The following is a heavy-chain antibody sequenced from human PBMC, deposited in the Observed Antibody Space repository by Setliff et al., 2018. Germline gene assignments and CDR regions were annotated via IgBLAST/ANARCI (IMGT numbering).Heavy chain of an antibody. CDR3: ADVDRGYDSSAYWGAFDI. D-gene: IGHD3-22*01. CDR2: IVVGSGNT. Sequence: SVKVSCKASGFTFTSSAVQWVRQARGQRLEWIGWIVVGSGNTNYAQKFQGRVTITTDESTSTAYMELSSLRSEDTAVYYCADVDRGYDSSAYWGAFDIWGQGTMVTVSS. J-gene: IGHJ3*02. V-gene: IGHV1-58*01. CDR1: GFTFTSSA.